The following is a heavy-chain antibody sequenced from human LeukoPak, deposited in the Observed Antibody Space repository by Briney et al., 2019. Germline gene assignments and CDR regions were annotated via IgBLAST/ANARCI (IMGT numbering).Heavy chain of an antibody. J-gene: IGHJ4*02. V-gene: IGHV1-2*02. Sequence: GASVKVSCKASGYTFTGYYMHWVRQAPGQGLEWMGWINPNSGGTNYAQKFQGRVTMTRDTSISTAYMELSRLRSDDTAVYYCARAANTYYDFWSGYNFDYWGQGTLDTVSS. CDR2: INPNSGGT. CDR3: ARAANTYYDFWSGYNFDY. D-gene: IGHD3-3*01. CDR1: GYTFTGYY.